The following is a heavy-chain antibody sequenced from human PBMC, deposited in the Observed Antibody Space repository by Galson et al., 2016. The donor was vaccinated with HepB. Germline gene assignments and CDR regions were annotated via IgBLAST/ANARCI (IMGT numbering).Heavy chain of an antibody. V-gene: IGHV5-51*01. D-gene: IGHD5-24*01. Sequence: QSGAEVKKPGESLKISCKGSGYSFTTYWIGWVRQKPGKGLEWVAIINPGDSDIRYSPSFQGQVTISSDKSISTADLQWSSLKASDTAIYYCARVRSEMATITRGLFDDGGQGTRVTGSS. J-gene: IGHJ4*02. CDR2: INPGDSDI. CDR3: ARVRSEMATITRGLFDD. CDR1: GYSFTTYW.